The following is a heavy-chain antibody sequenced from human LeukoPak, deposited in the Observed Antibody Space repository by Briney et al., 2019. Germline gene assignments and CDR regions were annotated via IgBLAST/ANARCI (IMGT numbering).Heavy chain of an antibody. V-gene: IGHV3-30*18. D-gene: IGHD4-17*01. CDR3: VKTGTSDFGRSNWFDP. CDR2: ISSDESER. CDR1: GFTFNTYG. Sequence: GGSLRLSCAASGFTFNTYGMHWVRQAPGKGLEWVAVISSDESERYYADSVKRRFSISRDNSKNTLYLQMNTLRAEDTAVYYCVKTGTSDFGRSNWFDPWGQGTLVTVSS. J-gene: IGHJ5*02.